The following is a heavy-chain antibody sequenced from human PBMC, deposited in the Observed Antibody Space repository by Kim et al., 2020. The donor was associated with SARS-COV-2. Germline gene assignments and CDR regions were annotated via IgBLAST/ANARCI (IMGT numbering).Heavy chain of an antibody. D-gene: IGHD3-9*01. Sequence: ASVKVSCKASGYTFTSYDINWVRQATGQGLEWMGWMNPNSGNTGYAQKFQGRVTMTRNTSISTAYMELSSLRSEDTAVYYCARTDILTGPPYYYYGMDVWGQGTTVTVSS. V-gene: IGHV1-8*01. CDR3: ARTDILTGPPYYYYGMDV. CDR1: GYTFTSYD. J-gene: IGHJ6*02. CDR2: MNPNSGNT.